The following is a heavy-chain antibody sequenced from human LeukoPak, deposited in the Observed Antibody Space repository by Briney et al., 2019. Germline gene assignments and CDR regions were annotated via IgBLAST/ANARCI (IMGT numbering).Heavy chain of an antibody. D-gene: IGHD5-12*01. V-gene: IGHV3-21*01. CDR2: ISSSSSYI. Sequence: PGGSLRLSCAASGFTFSSYGMNWVRQAPGKGLEWVSSISSSSSYIYYADSVKGRFTISRDNAKNSLYLQMNSLRAEDTAVYYCARDVYSGYDSSGSYYFDYWGQGTLVTVSS. J-gene: IGHJ4*02. CDR1: GFTFSSYG. CDR3: ARDVYSGYDSSGSYYFDY.